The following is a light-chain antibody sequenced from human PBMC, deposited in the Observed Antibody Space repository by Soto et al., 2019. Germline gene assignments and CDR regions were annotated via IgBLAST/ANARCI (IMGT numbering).Light chain of an antibody. CDR3: AAWHDSLSAYV. CDR2: SNN. Sequence: QSVLTQPPSASGTPGQRVTIFCSGSSSNIGRNNVYWYQQLPGTAPKLLIYSNNQRPSGVPDRFSGSKSGTSASLAISGLRSEDEADYYCAAWHDSLSAYVFGTGTQLTVL. V-gene: IGLV1-47*02. J-gene: IGLJ1*01. CDR1: SSNIGRNN.